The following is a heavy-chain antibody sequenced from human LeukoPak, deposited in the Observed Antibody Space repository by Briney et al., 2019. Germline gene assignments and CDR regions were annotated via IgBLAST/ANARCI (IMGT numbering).Heavy chain of an antibody. Sequence: PGGSLRLSCAASGFTFSSYDMHWVRQATGKGLEWVSAIGTAGDTYYPGSVKGRFTISRENAKNSLYLQMNSLRAGDTAVYYCARVRKTYYGSGSYYYYYYGMDVWGQGTTVTVSS. CDR2: IGTAGDT. CDR1: GFTFSSYD. V-gene: IGHV3-13*01. J-gene: IGHJ6*02. CDR3: ARVRKTYYGSGSYYYYYYGMDV. D-gene: IGHD3-10*01.